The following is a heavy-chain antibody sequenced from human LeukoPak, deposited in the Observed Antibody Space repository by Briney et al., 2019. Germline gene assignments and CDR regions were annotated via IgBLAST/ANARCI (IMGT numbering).Heavy chain of an antibody. CDR3: AKGSGYDTDFDY. CDR2: ISGSGDNT. Sequence: GGSLRLSCATSGFTFSTYVMSWVRQAPGKGLEWVSGISGSGDNTYYADCVKGRFTSSRDNSKNTLYLQMNSLRAEDTAVYYCAKGSGYDTDFDYWGEGNLVTVSS. V-gene: IGHV3-23*01. D-gene: IGHD3-9*01. CDR1: GFTFSTYV. J-gene: IGHJ4*02.